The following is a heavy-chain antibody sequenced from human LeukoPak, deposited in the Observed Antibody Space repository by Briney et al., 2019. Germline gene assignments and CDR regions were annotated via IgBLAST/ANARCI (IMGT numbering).Heavy chain of an antibody. CDR3: ATDLGGYDYVWGSYRYRYYFDY. J-gene: IGHJ4*02. CDR2: IIPIFGTA. Sequence: GASVKVSRKASGGTFSSYAISWVRQAPGQGLEWMGGIIPIFGTANYAQKFQGRVTITADKSTSTAYMELSSLRSEDTAVYYCATDLGGYDYVWGSYRYRYYFDYWGQGTLVTVSS. V-gene: IGHV1-69*06. CDR1: GGTFSSYA. D-gene: IGHD3-16*02.